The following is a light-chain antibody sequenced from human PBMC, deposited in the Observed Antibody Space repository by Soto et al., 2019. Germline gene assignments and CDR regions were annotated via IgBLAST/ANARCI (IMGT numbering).Light chain of an antibody. CDR2: NNN. Sequence: QSVLTQPPSASGTPGQSVTIACSGSSSNIGSTTVKWYQQLPGTAPKLLIYNNNQRPSGVPDRFSGSKSGTSASLAISGLQSEDEADYYCAAWDDSLNGVVFGGGTKVTVL. CDR1: SSNIGSTT. V-gene: IGLV1-44*01. J-gene: IGLJ3*02. CDR3: AAWDDSLNGVV.